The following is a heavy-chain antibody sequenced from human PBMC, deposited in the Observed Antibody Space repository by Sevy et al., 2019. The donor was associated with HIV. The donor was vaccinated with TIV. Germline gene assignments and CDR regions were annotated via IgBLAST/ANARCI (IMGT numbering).Heavy chain of an antibody. Sequence: GGSLRLSCAASGFTFSSYSMNWVRQAPGKGLEWVSSISSSSSYIYYADSVKGRFTIPRDNAKNSLYLQMISLRAEDTAVYYCARHRNIEQQLVLYYYYYMDVWGKGTTVTVSS. CDR3: ARHRNIEQQLVLYYYYYMDV. V-gene: IGHV3-21*01. J-gene: IGHJ6*03. D-gene: IGHD6-13*01. CDR1: GFTFSSYS. CDR2: ISSSSSYI.